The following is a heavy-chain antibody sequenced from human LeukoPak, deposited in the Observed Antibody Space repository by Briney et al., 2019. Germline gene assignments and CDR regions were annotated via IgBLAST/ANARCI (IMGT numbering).Heavy chain of an antibody. CDR3: ARDYSSMKSNDY. D-gene: IGHD2/OR15-2a*01. Sequence: GGSLRLSCAASGFTFSSYAMNWVRQAPGKGLEWVSVIYSGGSTYYADSVKGRFTISRDNSKNTLYLQMNSLRAEDTAVYYCARDYSSMKSNDYWGQGTLVTVSS. J-gene: IGHJ4*02. CDR1: GFTFSSYA. V-gene: IGHV3-66*01. CDR2: IYSGGST.